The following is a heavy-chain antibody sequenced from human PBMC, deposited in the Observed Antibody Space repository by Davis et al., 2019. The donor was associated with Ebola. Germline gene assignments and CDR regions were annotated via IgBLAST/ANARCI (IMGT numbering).Heavy chain of an antibody. J-gene: IGHJ6*02. CDR2: INHSGST. V-gene: IGHV4-39*07. CDR3: ARGDYYYGMDV. CDR1: GGSVSSGSYY. Sequence: SETLSLTCTVSGGSVSSGSYYWSWIRQPPGKGLEWIGEINHSGSTNYNPSLKSRVTISVDTSKNQFSLKLSSVTAADTAVYYCARGDYYYGMDVWGQGTTVTVSS.